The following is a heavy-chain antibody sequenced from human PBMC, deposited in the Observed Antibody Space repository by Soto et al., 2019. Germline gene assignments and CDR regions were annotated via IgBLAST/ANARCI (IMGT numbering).Heavy chain of an antibody. D-gene: IGHD3-3*01. J-gene: IGHJ6*03. CDR1: GDSISSSY. Sequence: QVQLQESGPGLVKPSETLSLTCTVSGDSISSSYWNWIRQAPGKGLEWIGYIDDTGSTNYIPSLKSRVTLSVDPSNNQYSLKLSSVTAADTAVYYCARGVLEWLLRDSYYYYMDVWGKGTTVTVSS. V-gene: IGHV4-59*01. CDR2: IDDTGST. CDR3: ARGVLEWLLRDSYYYYMDV.